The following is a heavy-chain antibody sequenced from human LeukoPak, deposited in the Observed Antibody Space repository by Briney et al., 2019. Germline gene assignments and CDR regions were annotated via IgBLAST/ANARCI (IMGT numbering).Heavy chain of an antibody. CDR1: GYTFTNYY. Sequence: ASVKVSCKASGYTFTNYYMHWLRQAPGQGLEWMGIINPSDGGATYAQNFQGRATMTRDTSTSTVYMELSSLRSVDTAVYYCARVGDSSGWFFDYWGQGTLVTVSS. CDR3: ARVGDSSGWFFDY. V-gene: IGHV1-46*01. J-gene: IGHJ4*02. D-gene: IGHD6-19*01. CDR2: INPSDGGA.